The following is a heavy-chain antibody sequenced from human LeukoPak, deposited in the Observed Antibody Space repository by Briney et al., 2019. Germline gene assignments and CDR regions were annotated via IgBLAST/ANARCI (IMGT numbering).Heavy chain of an antibody. CDR3: ARGRAGSYRFDY. CDR1: GFTFDDYG. Sequence: GGSLRLSCAASGFTFDDYGMSWVRQAPGKGLEWVSGINWNGGSTGYADSVKGRFTISRDNTKNSLYLQMNSLRAEDTALYYCARGRAGSYRFDYWGQGTLVTVSS. CDR2: INWNGGST. V-gene: IGHV3-20*04. J-gene: IGHJ4*02. D-gene: IGHD3-16*02.